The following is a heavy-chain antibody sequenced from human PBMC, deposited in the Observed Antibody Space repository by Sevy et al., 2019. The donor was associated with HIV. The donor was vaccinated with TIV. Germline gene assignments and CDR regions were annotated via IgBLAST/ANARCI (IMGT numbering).Heavy chain of an antibody. V-gene: IGHV3-30-3*01. Sequence: ALRLSCAASGFTFSSYAMHWVRQAPGKGLEWVAVISYDGSNKYYADSVKGRFTISRDNSKNTLYLQMNSLRAEDTAVYYCARVLGYCSGGSCYSVKSYYYGMDVWGQGTTVTVSS. D-gene: IGHD2-15*01. CDR3: ARVLGYCSGGSCYSVKSYYYGMDV. CDR2: ISYDGSNK. CDR1: GFTFSSYA. J-gene: IGHJ6*02.